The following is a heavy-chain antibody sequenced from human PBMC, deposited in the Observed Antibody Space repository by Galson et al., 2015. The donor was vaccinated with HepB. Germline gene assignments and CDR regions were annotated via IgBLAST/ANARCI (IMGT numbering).Heavy chain of an antibody. CDR3: ARVADSDYGDHAHFDS. D-gene: IGHD4-17*01. V-gene: IGHV3-11*06. Sequence: SLRLSCAASGFTFSDYYMSWIRQAPGKGLEWLSYISSSTIYTNYADSVKGRFTISRDNVKNSMYLQMNSLRAEDTAVYYCARVADSDYGDHAHFDSWGLGTLVTDSS. J-gene: IGHJ4*02. CDR1: GFTFSDYY. CDR2: ISSSTIYT.